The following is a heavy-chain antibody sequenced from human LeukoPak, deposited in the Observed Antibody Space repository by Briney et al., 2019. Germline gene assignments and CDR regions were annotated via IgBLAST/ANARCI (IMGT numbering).Heavy chain of an antibody. Sequence: SETLSLTCTVSGGSISSYYWSWIRQPPGKGLEWIGYIYYSGSTNYNPSLKSRVTISVDTSKNQFSLKPSSVTAADTAVYYCARVPPPVILTGYYMGGFDYWGQGTLVTVSS. CDR3: ARVPPPVILTGYYMGGFDY. V-gene: IGHV4-59*01. CDR1: GGSISSYY. J-gene: IGHJ4*02. CDR2: IYYSGST. D-gene: IGHD3-9*01.